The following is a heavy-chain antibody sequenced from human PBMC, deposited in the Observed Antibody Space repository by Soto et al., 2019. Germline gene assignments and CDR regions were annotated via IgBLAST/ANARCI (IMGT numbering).Heavy chain of an antibody. CDR2: IIPIFGTA. D-gene: IGHD3-22*01. J-gene: IGHJ4*02. V-gene: IGHV1-69*13. CDR3: ARGYYYDSSGYPPLDY. CDR1: GGTFSSYA. Sequence: SVKVSCKAYGGTFSSYAISWVRQAPGQGLGWMGGIIPIFGTANYAQKFQGRVTITADESTSTAYMELSSLRSGDTAVYYCARGYYYDSSGYPPLDYWGQGTLVTVSS.